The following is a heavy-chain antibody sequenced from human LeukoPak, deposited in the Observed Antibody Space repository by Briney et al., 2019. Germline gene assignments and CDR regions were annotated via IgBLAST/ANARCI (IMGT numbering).Heavy chain of an antibody. D-gene: IGHD3-16*01. J-gene: IGHJ4*02. CDR2: IKQDGSEK. V-gene: IGHV3-7*01. CDR1: GFTFNTYV. CDR3: AGGRGEY. Sequence: PGGSLRLSCAASGFTFNTYVMTWVRQAPGKGLDWVANIKQDGSEKYYGDSVKGRFTISRDNAKNSLYLQMYSLRAEDTAVYYCAGGRGEYWGQGTLVTVSS.